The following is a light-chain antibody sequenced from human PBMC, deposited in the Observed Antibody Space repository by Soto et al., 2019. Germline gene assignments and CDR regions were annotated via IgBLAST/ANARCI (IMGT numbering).Light chain of an antibody. CDR3: QQYGSSPYT. CDR2: GAS. CDR1: QSVSSSY. Sequence: EIVLTQSPGTLSLSPGERATLSCRASQSVSSSYLAWYQQKPGQAPRLLIYGASSRATGIPDRFSGSGSGTDFTRTISRLEPEDFAVCYCQQYGSSPYTFGQGTKLEIK. J-gene: IGKJ2*01. V-gene: IGKV3-20*01.